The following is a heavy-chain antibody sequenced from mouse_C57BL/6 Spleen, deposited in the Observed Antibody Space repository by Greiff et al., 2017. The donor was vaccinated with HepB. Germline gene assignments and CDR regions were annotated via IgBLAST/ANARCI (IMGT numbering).Heavy chain of an antibody. Sequence: QVHVKQPGAELVKPGALVKMSCKASGYTFTSYWITWVKQRPGQGLEWIGDIYPGSGSTNYNEKFKSKATLTVDTSSSTAYMQLSSLTSEDSAVYYCVREGNWDVDWYFDVWGTGTTVTVSS. CDR2: IYPGSGST. V-gene: IGHV1-55*01. CDR1: GYTFTSYW. D-gene: IGHD4-1*01. J-gene: IGHJ1*03. CDR3: VREGNWDVDWYFDV.